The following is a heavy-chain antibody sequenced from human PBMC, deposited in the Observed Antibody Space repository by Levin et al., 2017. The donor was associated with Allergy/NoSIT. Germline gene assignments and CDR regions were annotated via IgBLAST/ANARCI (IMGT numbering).Heavy chain of an antibody. CDR1: GGTFSSYT. Sequence: KISCKASGGTFSSYTISWVRQAPGQGLEWMGRIIPILGIANYAQKFQGRVTITADKSTSTAYMELSSLRSEDTAVYYCARDQYDSSGYYNDYWGQGTLVTVSS. CDR3: ARDQYDSSGYYNDY. CDR2: IIPILGIA. J-gene: IGHJ4*02. V-gene: IGHV1-69*04. D-gene: IGHD3-22*01.